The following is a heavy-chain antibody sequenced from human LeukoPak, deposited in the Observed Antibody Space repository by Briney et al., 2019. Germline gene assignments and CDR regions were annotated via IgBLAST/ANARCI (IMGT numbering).Heavy chain of an antibody. D-gene: IGHD6-19*01. J-gene: IGHJ3*02. CDR3: ASHSSGWNLYAFDI. CDR2: INPNSGGT. Sequence: ASVKVSCKASGYTFTGYYMHWVRQAPGQGLEWMGWINPNSGGTNYAQKFQGWVTMTRDTSISTAYMELSRLRSDDTAVYYCASHSSGWNLYAFDIWGQGTMVTVSS. CDR1: GYTFTGYY. V-gene: IGHV1-2*04.